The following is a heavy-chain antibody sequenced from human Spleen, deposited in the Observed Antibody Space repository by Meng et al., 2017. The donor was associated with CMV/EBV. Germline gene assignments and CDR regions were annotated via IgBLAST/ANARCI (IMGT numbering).Heavy chain of an antibody. Sequence: SETLSLTCTVSGGSVSSGSYYWSWIRQPPGKGLEWIGYISDIGRTNYNPSLKSRVTISADTSKNHFSLQLSSVTAADTAVYYCARQQLLNWFDPWGPGTLVTVSS. CDR2: ISDIGRT. CDR1: GGSVSSGSYY. V-gene: IGHV4-61*03. D-gene: IGHD6-13*01. J-gene: IGHJ5*02. CDR3: ARQQLLNWFDP.